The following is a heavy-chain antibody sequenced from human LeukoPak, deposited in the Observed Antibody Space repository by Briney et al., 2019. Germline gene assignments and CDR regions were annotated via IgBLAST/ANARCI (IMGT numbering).Heavy chain of an antibody. CDR1: GGSFSGYY. D-gene: IGHD3-10*02. J-gene: IGHJ6*04. CDR3: AELGITMIGGV. V-gene: IGHV4-34*01. CDR2: INHSGST. Sequence: SETLSLTCAVYGGSFSGYYWSWIRQPPGKGLEWIGEINHSGSTNYNPSLKSRVTISVDTSKNQFSLKLSSVTTADTAVYYCAELGITMIGGVWGKGTTVTISS.